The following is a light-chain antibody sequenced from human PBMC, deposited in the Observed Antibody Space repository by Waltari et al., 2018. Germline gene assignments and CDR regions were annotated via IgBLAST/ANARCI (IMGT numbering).Light chain of an antibody. V-gene: IGLV2-23*01. Sequence: QSALTQPASVSGSPGQSITISCTGTSSDVGSYNLVSWYQQHPGKAPKLMIYEGSKRPSGVSNRFSGPKSGNTASLTMSGLQAEDEADYYCCSYAGSVVFGGGTKLTVL. CDR2: EGS. J-gene: IGLJ2*01. CDR1: SSDVGSYNL. CDR3: CSYAGSVV.